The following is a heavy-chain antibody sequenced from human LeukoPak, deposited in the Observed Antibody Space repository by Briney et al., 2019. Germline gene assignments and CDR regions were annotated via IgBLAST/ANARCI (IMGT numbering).Heavy chain of an antibody. Sequence: ASVKVSCKASGYTFTGYYMHWVRQAPGQGLEWMGWINPNSGGTNYAQKFQGRVTMSRDTSISTAYMELSSLRSDETAVYYCARDLSYYGSGSYYFDYWGQGTLVTVSS. D-gene: IGHD3-10*01. V-gene: IGHV1-2*02. J-gene: IGHJ4*02. CDR3: ARDLSYYGSGSYYFDY. CDR2: INPNSGGT. CDR1: GYTFTGYY.